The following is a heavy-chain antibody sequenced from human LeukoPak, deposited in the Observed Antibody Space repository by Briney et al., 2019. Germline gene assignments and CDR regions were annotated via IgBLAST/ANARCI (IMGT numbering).Heavy chain of an antibody. CDR3: ARDLRDSVRGDWFDP. CDR2: INHSGST. D-gene: IGHD2-15*01. Sequence: SETLSLTCAVYGGSFSGYYWSWIRQPPGKGLEWIGEINHSGSTNYNPSLKSRVTISLDTSKNQFSLKLSSVTAADTAVYYCARDLRDSVRGDWFDPWGQGTLVTVSS. CDR1: GGSFSGYY. V-gene: IGHV4-34*01. J-gene: IGHJ5*02.